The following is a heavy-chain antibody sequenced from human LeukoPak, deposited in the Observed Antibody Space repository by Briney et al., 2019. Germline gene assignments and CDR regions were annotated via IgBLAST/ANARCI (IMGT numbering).Heavy chain of an antibody. J-gene: IGHJ4*02. CDR2: ISGGGGST. D-gene: IGHD1-26*01. CDR3: AKGGKWDVTPFDY. Sequence: PGGSLRLSCAASGFTSTSYSMNWVRRAPGKGLEWVSTISGGGGSTYYADSVKGRFTISRDNSKNTLYLQVNSLRAEDTAVYYCAKGGKWDVTPFDYWGQGTLVTVSS. V-gene: IGHV3-23*01. CDR1: GFTSTSYS.